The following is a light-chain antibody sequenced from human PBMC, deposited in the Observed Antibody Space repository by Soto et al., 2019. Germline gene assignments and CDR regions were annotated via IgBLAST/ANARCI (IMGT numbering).Light chain of an antibody. V-gene: IGLV2-14*03. J-gene: IGLJ2*01. CDR1: SSDIDVSNY. CDR3: GSRHL. CDR2: DVI. Sequence: QSVLTQPASVSGSPGQSITISCTGTSSDIDVSNYVSWYQHHPGKAPKLVIFDVINRPSGVSNRFSGSKSGNTASLTISGHQAEDEADYYCGSRHLFGGGTKLTVL.